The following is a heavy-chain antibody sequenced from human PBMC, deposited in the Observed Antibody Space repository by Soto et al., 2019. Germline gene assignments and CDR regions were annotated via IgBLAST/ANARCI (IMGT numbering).Heavy chain of an antibody. CDR1: GFSFDNAW. J-gene: IGHJ4*02. CDR2: IQSNTYGEAT. Sequence: EVQLVASGGGLLKPGESVRLSCAASGFSFDNAWMNWVRQAPGKGLEWVGRIQSNTYGEATDYAAPAKGRFTISRDDPKNKLYLHMNSLIAEDSAVYYCPSGLIVVVAASRLAGYCGQGPMATVSS. D-gene: IGHD2-15*01. V-gene: IGHV3-15*07. CDR3: PSGLIVVVAASRLAGY.